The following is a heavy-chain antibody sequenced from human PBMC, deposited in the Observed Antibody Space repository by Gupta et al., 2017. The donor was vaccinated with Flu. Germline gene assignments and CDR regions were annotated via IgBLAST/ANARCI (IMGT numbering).Heavy chain of an antibody. Sequence: HMPGKGLEWVGTIYVGDSDTRYSPSFQGQVTISADKSIRTAYLQWSSLKASDTAIYYCARHGKLGYSNSWYDYWGQGTLVTVSS. CDR3: ARHGKLGYSNSWYDY. CDR2: IYVGDSDT. V-gene: IGHV5-51*01. D-gene: IGHD6-13*01. J-gene: IGHJ4*02.